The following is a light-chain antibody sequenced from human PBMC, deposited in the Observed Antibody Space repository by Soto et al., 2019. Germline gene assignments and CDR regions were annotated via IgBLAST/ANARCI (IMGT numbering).Light chain of an antibody. J-gene: IGKJ1*01. V-gene: IGKV1-39*01. CDR2: AAY. Sequence: TQSPGTLCLSRGEIATRSCSASQSVSSTYLIWYQQKPGKAPKLLIYAAYSLQSGVTSRFSGSGSGTDFTITISSLQPEDFATYYCQPSYSTPRTVGQVTKVDIK. CDR1: QSVSSTY. CDR3: QPSYSTPRT.